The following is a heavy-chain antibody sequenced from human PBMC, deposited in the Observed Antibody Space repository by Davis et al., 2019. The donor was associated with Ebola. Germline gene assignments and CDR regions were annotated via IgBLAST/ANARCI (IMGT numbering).Heavy chain of an antibody. Sequence: PGGSLRLSCAGSGFIFSRYNMNWVRQAPGKGLEWISYISSISSTIYYADPVKGRFTISRDNSKKTLSLQMNSLRPEDTAVYYCTKGDNSGWYGFDFWGQGTLVTVSS. D-gene: IGHD6-19*01. CDR1: GFIFSRYN. V-gene: IGHV3-48*01. CDR2: ISSISSTI. J-gene: IGHJ4*02. CDR3: TKGDNSGWYGFDF.